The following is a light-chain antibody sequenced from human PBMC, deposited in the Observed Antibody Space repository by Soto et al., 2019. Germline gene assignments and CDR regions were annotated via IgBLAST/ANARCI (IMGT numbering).Light chain of an antibody. CDR1: QSVGTY. V-gene: IGKV3-11*01. J-gene: IGKJ4*01. CDR2: DAS. Sequence: EIVLTQSPATLSLSPGERATLSCRASQSVGTYLAWYQQKPGQAPRLLIYDASNRATGIPARFSGSGSGTDFTLTISGLEPEDFAGDYCQQRTNWPPLTFGGGTTVEIK. CDR3: QQRTNWPPLT.